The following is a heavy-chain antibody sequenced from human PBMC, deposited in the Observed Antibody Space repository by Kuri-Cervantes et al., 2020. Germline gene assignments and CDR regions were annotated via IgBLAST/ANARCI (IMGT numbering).Heavy chain of an antibody. V-gene: IGHV3-30*18. Sequence: LSLTCAASGFTFSSYGMHWVRQAPGKGLEWVAVISYDGSNKYYADSVKGRFTISRDNSKNTLYLQMNSLRAEDTAVYYCAKDHLNGDFDYWGQGTLVTVSS. D-gene: IGHD2-8*01. CDR1: GFTFSSYG. J-gene: IGHJ4*02. CDR2: ISYDGSNK. CDR3: AKDHLNGDFDY.